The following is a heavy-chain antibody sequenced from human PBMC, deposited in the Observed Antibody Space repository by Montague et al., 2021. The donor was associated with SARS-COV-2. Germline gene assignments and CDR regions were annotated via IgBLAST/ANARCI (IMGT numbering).Heavy chain of an antibody. V-gene: IGHV4-39*01. CDR3: ARHRANAGSFDI. Sequence: SETLSLTCTVSGRWVTGNRGAWGWSRRPTGRQLGWMGGVHYTGNTSYNASLKSRLTISVDTSENQFSLKMTSVTASDTAVYYCARHRANAGSFDIWGQGTMVTVSS. D-gene: IGHD1-1*01. CDR1: GRWVTGNRGA. J-gene: IGHJ3*02. CDR2: VHYTGNT.